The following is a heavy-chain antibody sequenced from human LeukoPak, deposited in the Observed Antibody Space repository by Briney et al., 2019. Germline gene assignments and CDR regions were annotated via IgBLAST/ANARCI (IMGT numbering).Heavy chain of an antibody. Sequence: GGSLRLSCAASGFSFSSYSMSWVRQAPGKGLEWVSYISSSSSRIYYADSVKGRFTISRDNSKNTLYLQMNSLRAEDTAVYYCAKDLNYDPFDPWGQGTLVTVSS. D-gene: IGHD3-3*01. V-gene: IGHV3-48*01. CDR3: AKDLNYDPFDP. CDR2: ISSSSSRI. J-gene: IGHJ5*02. CDR1: GFSFSSYS.